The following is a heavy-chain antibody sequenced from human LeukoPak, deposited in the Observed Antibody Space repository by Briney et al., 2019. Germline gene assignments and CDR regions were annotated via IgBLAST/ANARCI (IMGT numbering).Heavy chain of an antibody. D-gene: IGHD5-24*01. J-gene: IGHJ4*02. CDR1: GGSIGSGGYS. V-gene: IGHV4-30-2*01. Sequence: SETLSLTCAVSGGSIGSGGYSWSWIRQPPGKGLEWIGYIYHSGSTYYNPSLKSRVTISVDRSKNQFSLKLSSVTAADTAVYYCARGGDGYNYTPDYWGQGTLVTVSS. CDR2: IYHSGST. CDR3: ARGGDGYNYTPDY.